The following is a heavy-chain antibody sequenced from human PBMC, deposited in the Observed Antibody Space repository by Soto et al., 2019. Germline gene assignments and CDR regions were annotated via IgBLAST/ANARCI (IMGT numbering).Heavy chain of an antibody. D-gene: IGHD1-26*01. V-gene: IGHV2-5*02. CDR2: IYWDDSK. CDR3: AHAYGGRSLY. CDR1: GFSLTTDRVG. Sequence: QITLKESGPTLVKPTQTLTLTCTFSGFSLTTDRVGVGWIRQPPGEALEWLAVIYWDDSKTYRPSLESRLTITKDTSKTQVARTMTNMDSLDTATYYCAHAYGGRSLYWGQGTLVTVSS. J-gene: IGHJ4*02.